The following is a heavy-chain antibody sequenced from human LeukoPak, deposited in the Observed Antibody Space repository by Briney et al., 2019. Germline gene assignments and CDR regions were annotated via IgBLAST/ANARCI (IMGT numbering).Heavy chain of an antibody. Sequence: PGGSLRLSCAASGFTFSDYYMSWIRQAPGKGLEWVSYISSSGSTIYYADSVKGRFTISRDNAKNSLYLQMNSLRAEDTAVYYCARSSGGQLLWGTRDRFDPWGQGTLVTVSS. CDR3: ARSSGGQLLWGTRDRFDP. J-gene: IGHJ5*02. V-gene: IGHV3-11*04. CDR1: GFTFSDYY. CDR2: ISSSGSTI. D-gene: IGHD2-2*01.